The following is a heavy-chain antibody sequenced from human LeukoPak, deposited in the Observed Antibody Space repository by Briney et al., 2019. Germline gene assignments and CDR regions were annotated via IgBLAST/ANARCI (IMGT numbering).Heavy chain of an antibody. CDR2: IHVSGNT. Sequence: SETLSVTCSVSGGSISSGNYYWNWIRQPAGKGLDWIGRIHVSGNTNLNPSLKSRVTISVDTSKNQFSLNLRSVTAADTAVYHCARGWELLNYWGRGTLVIVSS. CDR1: GGSISSGNYY. D-gene: IGHD4-23*01. J-gene: IGHJ4*02. CDR3: ARGWELLNY. V-gene: IGHV4-61*02.